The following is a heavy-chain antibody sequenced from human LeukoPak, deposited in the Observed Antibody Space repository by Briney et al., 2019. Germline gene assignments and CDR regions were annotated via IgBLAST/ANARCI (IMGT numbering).Heavy chain of an antibody. Sequence: SETLSLTCAVYGGSFSGYYWSWIRQPPGKGLEWIGEINHSGSTNYNPSLKSRVTISVDTSKNQVSLKLSSVTAADTAVYYCARVSYDFWSGPFDPWGQGTLVTVSS. V-gene: IGHV4-34*01. D-gene: IGHD3-3*01. CDR1: GGSFSGYY. J-gene: IGHJ5*02. CDR3: ARVSYDFWSGPFDP. CDR2: INHSGST.